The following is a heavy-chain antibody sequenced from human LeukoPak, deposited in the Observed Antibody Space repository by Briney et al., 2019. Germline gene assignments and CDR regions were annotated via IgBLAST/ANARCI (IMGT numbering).Heavy chain of an antibody. V-gene: IGHV3-23*01. CDR1: GFTFSSYA. CDR3: AKVNGDYDYYYYGMDV. D-gene: IGHD4-17*01. CDR2: ISGSGGST. Sequence: GGSLSLSCAASGFTFSSYAMSWVRQAPGKGLEWVSAISGSGGSTYYADSVKGRFTISRDNSKNTLYLQMNSLRAEDTAVYYCAKVNGDYDYYYYGMDVWGQGTTVTVSS. J-gene: IGHJ6*02.